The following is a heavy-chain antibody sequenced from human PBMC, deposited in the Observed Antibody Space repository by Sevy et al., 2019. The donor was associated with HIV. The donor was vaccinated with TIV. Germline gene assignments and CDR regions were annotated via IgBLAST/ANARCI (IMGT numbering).Heavy chain of an antibody. V-gene: IGHV3-13*01. CDR2: IGTLGDT. J-gene: IGHJ5*02. D-gene: IGHD2-21*01. CDR3: VRGLQTHCDRTACPLDH. CDR1: GFSFSGSD. Sequence: GGSLRLSCAGYGFSFSGSDMHWVRQPTGKGLEWISSIGTLGDTFYADSVKSRFTSSRDNAKSSLYLEMSSLRAGDTALYYCVRGLQTHCDRTACPLDHWGQGTLVTVSS.